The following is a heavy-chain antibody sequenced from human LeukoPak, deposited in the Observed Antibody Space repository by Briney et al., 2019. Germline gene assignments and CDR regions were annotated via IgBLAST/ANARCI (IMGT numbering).Heavy chain of an antibody. CDR1: GYTFTSYG. CDR3: ASGPAYCGGDCTQRMDFQH. CDR2: ISAYNGNT. D-gene: IGHD2-21*02. Sequence: GASVKVSCKASGYTFTSYGISWVRQAPGQGLEWMGWISAYNGNTNYAQKLQGRVTMTTDTSTSTAYMELRSLRSDDTAVYYCASGPAYCGGDCTQRMDFQHWGQGTLVTVSS. J-gene: IGHJ1*01. V-gene: IGHV1-18*01.